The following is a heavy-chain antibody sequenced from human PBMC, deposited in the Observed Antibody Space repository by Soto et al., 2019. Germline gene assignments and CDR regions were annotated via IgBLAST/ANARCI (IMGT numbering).Heavy chain of an antibody. CDR3: ARARDGYNFLYEPT. CDR2: SYSGGST. D-gene: IGHD5-12*01. J-gene: IGHJ4*02. Sequence: PEASLRLSCVASGFTVSNNYMSWVRQAPGKGLEWVSVSYSGGSTDYADSVKGRFTISRDNSKNTLYLQMNSLRADDTAVYYCARARDGYNFLYEPTWGQGTLVTVSS. V-gene: IGHV3-53*01. CDR1: GFTVSNNY.